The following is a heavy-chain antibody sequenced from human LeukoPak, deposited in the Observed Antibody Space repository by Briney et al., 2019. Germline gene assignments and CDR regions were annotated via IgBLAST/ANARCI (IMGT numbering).Heavy chain of an antibody. CDR3: ARDSDYGDYDPNWFDP. Sequence: GASVKVSCKASGYTFTNYGISWVRQAPGQGLEWMAWISTYDHDTNYAQKFRGRVTMTTDTSTSTAYMELRSLGSDDTAVYFCARDSDYGDYDPNWFDPWGQGTLVTVSS. D-gene: IGHD4-17*01. CDR2: ISTYDHDT. V-gene: IGHV1-18*01. CDR1: GYTFTNYG. J-gene: IGHJ5*02.